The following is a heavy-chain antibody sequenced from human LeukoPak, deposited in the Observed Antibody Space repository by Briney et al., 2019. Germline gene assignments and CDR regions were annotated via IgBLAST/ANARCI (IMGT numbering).Heavy chain of an antibody. CDR3: ARLLRELRRFGELLGPYYYYYMDV. Sequence: PSETLSLTCTVSGGSISSSSYYWGWIRQPPGKGLEWIGSIYYSGSTYYNPSLKSRVTISVDTSKNQFSLKLSSVTAADTAVYYCARLLRELRRFGELLGPYYYYYMDVWGKGTTVTISS. J-gene: IGHJ6*03. CDR1: GGSISSSSYY. D-gene: IGHD3-10*01. V-gene: IGHV4-39*01. CDR2: IYYSGST.